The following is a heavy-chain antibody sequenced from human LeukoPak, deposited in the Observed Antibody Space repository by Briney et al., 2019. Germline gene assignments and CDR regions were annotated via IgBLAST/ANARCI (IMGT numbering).Heavy chain of an antibody. Sequence: GGSLRLSCAASGFTFSSYWMSWVRQAPGKGLEWVANIKQDGSEKYYVDSVKGRFTISRDNAKNSLYLQMNSLRAEDTAVYYCASGTHYYYDSSGYGYWGQGTLVTVSS. J-gene: IGHJ4*02. CDR1: GFTFSSYW. CDR3: ASGTHYYYDSSGYGY. CDR2: IKQDGSEK. V-gene: IGHV3-7*01. D-gene: IGHD3-22*01.